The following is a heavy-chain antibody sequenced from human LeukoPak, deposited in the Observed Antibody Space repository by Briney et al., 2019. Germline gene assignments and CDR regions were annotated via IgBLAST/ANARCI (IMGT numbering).Heavy chain of an antibody. D-gene: IGHD3-22*01. CDR1: GFTFSNYV. Sequence: GGSLRLSCAASGFTFSNYVMSWVRQAPGKGLEWVSGISGSGGSTYYADSVKGRFTISRDNSKKTVYLQMNSLRAEDTAVYYCAKGIGNYYDSSGYLNYWYFDLWGRGTLVTVSS. J-gene: IGHJ2*01. CDR3: AKGIGNYYDSSGYLNYWYFDL. CDR2: ISGSGGST. V-gene: IGHV3-23*01.